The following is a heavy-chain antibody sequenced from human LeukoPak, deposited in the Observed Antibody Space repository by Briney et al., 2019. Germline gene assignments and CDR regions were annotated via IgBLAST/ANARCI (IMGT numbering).Heavy chain of an antibody. Sequence: GGSLRLSCAASGFTFSSYAMHWVRQAPGKGLVWVSRINSDGSKIDDADSVKGRFTISRDNAKNTLYLQMNSLRGEDTAVYYCERGHACVIMCVGVKPERCWVQGTLVSVSS. CDR1: GFTFSSYA. D-gene: IGHD1-26*01. V-gene: IGHV3-74*01. CDR2: INSDGSKI. J-gene: IGHJ4*02. CDR3: ERGHACVIMCVGVKPERC.